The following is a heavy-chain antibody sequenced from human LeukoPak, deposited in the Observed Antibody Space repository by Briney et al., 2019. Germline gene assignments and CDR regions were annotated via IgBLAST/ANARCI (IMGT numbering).Heavy chain of an antibody. D-gene: IGHD3-10*01. Sequence: GGSLRLSCAASGFTVSSNYMSWVRQAPGKGLEWVSIIYSSGSTYYADSVKGRFTISRDNSKSTLYLQMNSLRAEDTAVYHCAREALGGGGYWGQGTLVTVSS. CDR1: GFTVSSNY. J-gene: IGHJ4*02. V-gene: IGHV3-66*01. CDR2: IYSSGST. CDR3: AREALGGGGY.